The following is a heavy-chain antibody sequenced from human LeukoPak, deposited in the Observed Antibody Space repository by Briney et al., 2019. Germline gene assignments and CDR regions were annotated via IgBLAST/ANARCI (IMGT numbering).Heavy chain of an antibody. V-gene: IGHV1-69*13. J-gene: IGHJ6*02. CDR1: GGTFSSYG. Sequence: GASVKVSCKAPGGTFSSYGISWVRQAPGQGLEWMGGTIPIFGTPNYAQKFQGRVTITADESTSTAYMELSSLRSEDTAVYYCARGSGTITMVRGVFYGMDVWGQGTTVTVSS. CDR3: ARGSGTITMVRGVFYGMDV. D-gene: IGHD3-10*01. CDR2: TIPIFGTP.